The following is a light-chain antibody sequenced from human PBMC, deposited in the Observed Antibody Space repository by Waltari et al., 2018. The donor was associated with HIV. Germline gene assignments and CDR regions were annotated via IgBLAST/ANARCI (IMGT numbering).Light chain of an antibody. Sequence: DIVMTQSPLSLPVTPGEPASISCRSSHSLLHSNGYNYLDWYLQKPGQSPQLLIYLGSNRASGVPDRFSGSGSGTDFTLTISRVEAEDVGVYYCMQALQSPLAFGRGTKVEIK. V-gene: IGKV2-28*01. CDR1: HSLLHSNGYNY. J-gene: IGKJ4*01. CDR2: LGS. CDR3: MQALQSPLA.